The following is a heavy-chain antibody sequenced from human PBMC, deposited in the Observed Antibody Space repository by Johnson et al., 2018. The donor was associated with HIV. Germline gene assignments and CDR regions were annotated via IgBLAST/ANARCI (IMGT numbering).Heavy chain of an antibody. CDR1: RFTFSSYA. CDR2: ISGSGGGT. Sequence: MLLVESGGGLVQPGGSLRLSCAGSRFTFSSYAMSWVRQAPGKGLEWVSSISGSGGGTNYAGSVKGRFTISRENAKNSLYLQMNSLRAEDTAVYYCAPAGPDAFDIWGQGTMVTVSS. D-gene: IGHD6-13*01. J-gene: IGHJ3*02. CDR3: APAGPDAFDI. V-gene: IGHV3-23*04.